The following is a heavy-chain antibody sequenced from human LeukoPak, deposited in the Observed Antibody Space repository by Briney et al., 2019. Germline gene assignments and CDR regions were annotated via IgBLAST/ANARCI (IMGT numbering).Heavy chain of an antibody. J-gene: IGHJ4*02. CDR3: ARVSSEPMGATDY. Sequence: ASVKVSCKASGYTFTDYYIHWVRQAPGQGLEWMGWINPNSGGTNYAEKFQGRVTMTRGTSIGTAYMELSRLRSDDTAVYYCARVSSEPMGATDYWGQGTLVTVSS. V-gene: IGHV1-2*02. D-gene: IGHD1-14*01. CDR1: GYTFTDYY. CDR2: INPNSGGT.